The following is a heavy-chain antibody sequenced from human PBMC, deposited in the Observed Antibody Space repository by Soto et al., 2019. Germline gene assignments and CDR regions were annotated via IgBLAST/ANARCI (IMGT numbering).Heavy chain of an antibody. CDR2: IIPIFGTA. Sequence: GASVKVSCKASGGTFSSYAISWVRQAPGQGLEWMGGIIPIFGTANYAQKFQGRVTITADESTSTAYMELSSLRSEDTAVYYCARGSIVVVTATSTPLYGMDVWGQGTTVTVSS. CDR1: GGTFSSYA. J-gene: IGHJ6*02. V-gene: IGHV1-69*13. D-gene: IGHD2-21*02. CDR3: ARGSIVVVTATSTPLYGMDV.